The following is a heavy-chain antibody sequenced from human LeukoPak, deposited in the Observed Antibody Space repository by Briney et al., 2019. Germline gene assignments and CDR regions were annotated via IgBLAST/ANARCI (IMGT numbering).Heavy chain of an antibody. CDR2: INPDGRDT. J-gene: IGHJ1*01. CDR1: GFTFNRCW. V-gene: IGHV3-7*01. CDR3: TSWGDTTAEYFQR. Sequence: QAGGSLRLSCVVSGFTFNRCWMNWVRQAPGKGLEWVAHINPDGRDTYYVDSVKGRFTISRDNAQNSMYLLMNSLRVEDTAVYYCTSWGDTTAEYFQRWGQGTLVTVSS. D-gene: IGHD2-21*02.